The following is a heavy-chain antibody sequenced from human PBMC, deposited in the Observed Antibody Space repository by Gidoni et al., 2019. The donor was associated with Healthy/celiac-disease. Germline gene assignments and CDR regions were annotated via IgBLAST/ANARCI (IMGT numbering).Heavy chain of an antibody. Sequence: VQLVESGGGVVQPGRSLRLSCAASGFTFSSYAMHWVRQAPGKGLEWVAVISYDGSNKYYADSVKGRFTISRDNSKNTLYLQMNSLSAEDTAVYYCARVRAVVAATGSYGMDVWGQGTTVTVSS. J-gene: IGHJ6*02. CDR2: ISYDGSNK. CDR1: GFTFSSYA. V-gene: IGHV3-30-3*01. D-gene: IGHD2-15*01. CDR3: ARVRAVVAATGSYGMDV.